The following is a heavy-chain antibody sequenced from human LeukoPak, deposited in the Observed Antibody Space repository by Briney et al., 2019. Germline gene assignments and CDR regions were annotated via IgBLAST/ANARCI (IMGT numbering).Heavy chain of an antibody. J-gene: IGHJ4*02. Sequence: PGGSLRLSCAASGFTFSSYAMSWVRQAPGKGLEWVSAISGSGGSTYYADSMKGRFTISRDNSKNTLYLQMNSLRAEDTAVYYCAKTREASSGWAGFDYWGQGTLVTVSS. V-gene: IGHV3-23*01. D-gene: IGHD6-19*01. CDR1: GFTFSSYA. CDR3: AKTREASSGWAGFDY. CDR2: ISGSGGST.